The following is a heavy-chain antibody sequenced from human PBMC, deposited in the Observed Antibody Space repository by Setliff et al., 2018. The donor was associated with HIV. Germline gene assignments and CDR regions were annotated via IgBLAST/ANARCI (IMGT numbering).Heavy chain of an antibody. J-gene: IGHJ3*02. CDR2: IIWNSGTT. Sequence: PGGSLRLSCAASGFNFGDYGIHWVRQAPGKGPEWVSGIIWNSGTTGYADSVKGRFTISRDYAKNSLFLQTNSLRAEDTALYYCVKDSLPGGCDMWGQGSMVTVSS. CDR3: VKDSLPGGCDM. V-gene: IGHV3-9*01. D-gene: IGHD2-2*01. CDR1: GFNFGDYG.